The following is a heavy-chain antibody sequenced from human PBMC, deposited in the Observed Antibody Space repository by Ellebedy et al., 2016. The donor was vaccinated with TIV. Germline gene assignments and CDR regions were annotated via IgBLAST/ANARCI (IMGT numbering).Heavy chain of an antibody. J-gene: IGHJ4*02. CDR2: ISYDGTNE. CDR3: ARDAAGNGGKLDY. CDR1: GFTFSDYA. Sequence: PGGSLRLSCAASGFTFSDYAMHWARQAPGKGLEWVAVISYDGTNENYADSVKGRFTISRDNSKNSLYLQMNSLRAEDTAVYYCARDAAGNGGKLDYWGQGALVTVSS. D-gene: IGHD4-23*01. V-gene: IGHV3-30*03.